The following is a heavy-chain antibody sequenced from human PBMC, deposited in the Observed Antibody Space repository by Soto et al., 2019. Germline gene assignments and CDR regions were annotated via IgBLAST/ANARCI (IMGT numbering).Heavy chain of an antibody. CDR3: ARDVGSSGYYAYYYYGMDV. J-gene: IGHJ6*02. CDR2: IWYDGSNK. CDR1: GFTFSSYG. D-gene: IGHD3-22*01. Sequence: QVQLVESGGGVVQPGRSLRLSCAASGFTFSSYGMHWVRQAPGKGLEWVAVIWYDGSNKYYADSVKGRFTISRDNSKNTRYLQMNSRRAEDTAVYYCARDVGSSGYYAYYYYGMDVWGQGTTVTVSS. V-gene: IGHV3-33*01.